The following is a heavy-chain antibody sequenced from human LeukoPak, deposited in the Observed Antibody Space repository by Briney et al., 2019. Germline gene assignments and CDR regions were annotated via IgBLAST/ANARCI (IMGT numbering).Heavy chain of an antibody. CDR1: GYTFTRYD. Sequence: ASVKVSCKASGYTFTRYDINWVRQATGQGLEWMGWMNPNSGNTGYARKFQGRVTMTRNTSISTAYMELSSLRSEDTAVYYCASALSSGWYYYYYGMDVWGQGTTVTVSS. D-gene: IGHD6-19*01. J-gene: IGHJ6*02. CDR2: MNPNSGNT. CDR3: ASALSSGWYYYYYGMDV. V-gene: IGHV1-8*01.